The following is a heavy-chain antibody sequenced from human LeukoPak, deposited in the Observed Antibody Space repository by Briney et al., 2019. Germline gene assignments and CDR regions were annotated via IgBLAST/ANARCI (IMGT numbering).Heavy chain of an antibody. CDR3: ARPRVELGDYYYGMDV. CDR1: GYTFTGYY. CDR2: INPNSGGT. J-gene: IGHJ6*02. Sequence: ASVKVSCKASGYTFTGYYMHWVRQAPGQGLEWMGRINPNSGGTNYAQKFQGRVTMTRDTSISTAYMELSRLRSDDTAVYYCARPRVELGDYYYGMDVWGQGTTDTVSS. V-gene: IGHV1-2*06. D-gene: IGHD3-10*01.